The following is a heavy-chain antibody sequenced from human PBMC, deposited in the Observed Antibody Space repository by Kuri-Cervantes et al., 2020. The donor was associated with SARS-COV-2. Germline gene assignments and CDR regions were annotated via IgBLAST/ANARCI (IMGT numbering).Heavy chain of an antibody. CDR2: INHSGST. CDR1: GGSFSGYY. CDR3: ARAGVLWFGVQGSTYNWFDP. Sequence: SETLSLTCAVYGGSFSGYYWSWIRQPPGKGLEWIGEINHSGSTNYNPSLKSRVTISVDTPKNQFSLKLSSVTAADTAVYYCARAGVLWFGVQGSTYNWFDPWGQGTLVTVSS. D-gene: IGHD3-10*01. V-gene: IGHV4-34*01. J-gene: IGHJ5*02.